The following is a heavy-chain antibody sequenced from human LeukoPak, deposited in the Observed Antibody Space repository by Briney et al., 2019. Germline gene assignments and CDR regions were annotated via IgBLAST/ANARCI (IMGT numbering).Heavy chain of an antibody. D-gene: IGHD4/OR15-4a*01. CDR2: IYYRGST. CDR3: ARATDYGDSYYFDH. J-gene: IGHJ4*02. Sequence: SETLSLTCTVSGGSISAGGYYWSWIRQHPGKGLEYIGYIYYRGSTYYSPSLKSRLTISLDTPNNQFSLKLRSVTAADTAVYYCARATDYGDSYYFDHWGQGTPVTVSS. CDR1: GGSISAGGYY. V-gene: IGHV4-31*03.